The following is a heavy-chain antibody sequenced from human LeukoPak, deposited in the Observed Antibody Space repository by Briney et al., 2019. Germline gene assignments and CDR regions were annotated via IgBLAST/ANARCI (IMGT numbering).Heavy chain of an antibody. J-gene: IGHJ4*02. CDR3: ARMFGVVDY. Sequence: SETLSLTCTVSGGSVSSYYWSWIRQPPDKGLEWIGYIYYSGSTNYNPSLKSRVTISVDTSKNQFSLKLSSVTAADTAVYYCARMFGVVDYWGQGTLVTVSS. D-gene: IGHD3-3*01. CDR2: IYYSGST. V-gene: IGHV4-59*08. CDR1: GGSVSSYY.